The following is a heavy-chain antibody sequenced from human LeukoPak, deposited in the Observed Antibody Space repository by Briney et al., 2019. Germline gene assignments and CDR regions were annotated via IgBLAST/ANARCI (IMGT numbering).Heavy chain of an antibody. D-gene: IGHD3-22*01. Sequence: SLRLSCAASGFSFDDYAMHWVRHAPGEYFAWVSVISWSSGKLGYADSVEGGYTIARDNAKNFPYLQMNRLRAEDTAVYYCAREPPYYDSSGLYYYYGMDVWGQGTTVTVSS. CDR1: GFSFDDYA. CDR2: ISWSSGKL. J-gene: IGHJ6*02. CDR3: AREPPYYDSSGLYYYYGMDV. V-gene: IGHV3-9*01.